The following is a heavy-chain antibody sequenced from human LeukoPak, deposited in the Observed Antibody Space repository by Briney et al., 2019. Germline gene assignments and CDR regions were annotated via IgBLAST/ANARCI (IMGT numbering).Heavy chain of an antibody. CDR3: AKDPRYYDSSGYYDY. Sequence: PGGSLRLSCAASGFTFSSYGMHWVRQAPGKGLEWVAFIRYDGSNKYYADSVKGRFTISRDNSKNTLYLQMNSLRAEDTAVYYCAKDPRYYDSSGYYDYWGQGTLVTVSS. J-gene: IGHJ4*02. CDR2: IRYDGSNK. CDR1: GFTFSSYG. D-gene: IGHD3-22*01. V-gene: IGHV3-30*02.